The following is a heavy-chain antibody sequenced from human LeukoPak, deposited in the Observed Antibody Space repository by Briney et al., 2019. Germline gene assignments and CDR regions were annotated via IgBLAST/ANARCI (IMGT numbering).Heavy chain of an antibody. CDR3: ARVPPYSSGWFDP. Sequence: PSQTLSLTCTVSGGSISSSGYYWSWIRQPPGKGLEWIGYIYHSGSTYYNPSLKSRVTISVDRSKNQFSLKLSSVTAADTAVYYCARVPPYSSGWFDPWGQGTLVTVSS. J-gene: IGHJ5*02. D-gene: IGHD6-19*01. CDR1: GGSISSSGYY. V-gene: IGHV4-30-2*01. CDR2: IYHSGST.